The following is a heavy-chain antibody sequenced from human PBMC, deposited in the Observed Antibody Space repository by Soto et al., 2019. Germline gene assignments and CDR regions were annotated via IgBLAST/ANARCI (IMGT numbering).Heavy chain of an antibody. CDR2: VNPSGGST. J-gene: IGHJ1*01. V-gene: IGHV1-46*01. Sequence: QVQLVQSGAEVKKPGASVKVSCKASGYIFTAYSMHWVRQAPGQGLEWMGVVNPSGGSTNCAQKLQCRITMPNDTSTSTVYMELSSLTSEDTAVYYCAREENCSDGICYSEYFQRWGQGTX. D-gene: IGHD2-15*01. CDR3: AREENCSDGICYSEYFQR. CDR1: GYIFTAYS.